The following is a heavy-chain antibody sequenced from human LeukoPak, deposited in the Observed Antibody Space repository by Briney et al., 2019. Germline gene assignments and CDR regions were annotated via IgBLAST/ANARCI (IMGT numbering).Heavy chain of an antibody. Sequence: SETLSLTCAVYGGSFSGYYWSWIRQPPGKGLEWIGEINHSGSTNYNPSLKSRVTISVDTSKNQFSLKLSSVTAADTAVYYCARGPHYYDSSGYLGFDLWGRGTLVTVSS. CDR3: ARGPHYYDSSGYLGFDL. CDR1: GGSFSGYY. V-gene: IGHV4-34*01. D-gene: IGHD3-22*01. CDR2: INHSGST. J-gene: IGHJ2*01.